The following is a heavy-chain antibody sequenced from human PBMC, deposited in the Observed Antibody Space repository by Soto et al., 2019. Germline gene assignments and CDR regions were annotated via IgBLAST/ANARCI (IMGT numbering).Heavy chain of an antibody. J-gene: IGHJ6*02. CDR2: MFSRGEV. D-gene: IGHD3-10*01. V-gene: IGHV3-9*01. Sequence: VQVVESGGDLVQPGRSLRLSCAASGFALRDSAMHWVRQVPGGGLVWGSGMFSRGEVGYADSVKGRFNISRDVVRNSLYLQMDSLTGDDTAVYYCVKDNLAGGADVWGRGTTVTVSS. CDR3: VKDNLAGGADV. CDR1: GFALRDSA.